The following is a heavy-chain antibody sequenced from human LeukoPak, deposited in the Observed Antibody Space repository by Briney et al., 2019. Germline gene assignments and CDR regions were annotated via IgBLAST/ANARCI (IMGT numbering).Heavy chain of an antibody. CDR1: GFTFSSYA. V-gene: IGHV3-23*01. Sequence: GGSLRLSCAASGFTFSSYAMSWVRQAPGKGLEWVSAISGSGGSTYYADSVKGRFTISRDNSKNTLYLQMNSLRAEDTAAYYCAKGGVVVVAATYYWGQGTLVTVSS. CDR2: ISGSGGST. CDR3: AKGGVVVVAATYY. D-gene: IGHD2-15*01. J-gene: IGHJ4*02.